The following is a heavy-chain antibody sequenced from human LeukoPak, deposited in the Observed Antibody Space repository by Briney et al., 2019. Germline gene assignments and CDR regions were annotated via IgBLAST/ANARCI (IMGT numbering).Heavy chain of an antibody. V-gene: IGHV4-61*02. CDR2: IYTSGST. Sequence: SQTLSLTCTVSGGSISSGSYYWSWIRQPAGKGLEWFGRIYTSGSTNYNPSLKSRVIISVDTSKNQFSLKLSSVTAADTAVYYCARESVMWELLMDAFDIWGQGTMVTVPS. D-gene: IGHD1-26*01. CDR3: ARESVMWELLMDAFDI. CDR1: GGSISSGSYY. J-gene: IGHJ3*02.